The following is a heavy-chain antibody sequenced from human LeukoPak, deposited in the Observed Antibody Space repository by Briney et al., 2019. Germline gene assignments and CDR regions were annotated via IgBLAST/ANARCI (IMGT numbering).Heavy chain of an antibody. D-gene: IGHD3-22*01. CDR2: IKSKTDGGTT. CDR3: TTDSEGCYYDSSGYYYGDY. Sequence: GGSLRLSCAASGFTFSNAWMSWVRQAPGKGLEWVGRIKSKTDGGTTDYAAPVKGRFTISRDDSKNTLYLQMNSLKTEDTAVYYCTTDSEGCYYDSSGYYYGDYWGQGTLVTVSS. CDR1: GFTFSNAW. V-gene: IGHV3-15*01. J-gene: IGHJ4*02.